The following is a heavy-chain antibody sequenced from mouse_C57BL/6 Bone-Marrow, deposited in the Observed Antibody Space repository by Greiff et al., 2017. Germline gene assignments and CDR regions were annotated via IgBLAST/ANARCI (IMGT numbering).Heavy chain of an antibody. CDR1: GFNIKDYY. J-gene: IGHJ2*01. V-gene: IGHV14-2*01. CDR3: TRSLIYYGTNY. CDR2: IDPEDGET. D-gene: IGHD1-1*01. Sequence: VQLQQSGAELVKPGASVKLSCTASGFNIKDYYIHWVKQRTEQGLEWIGRIDPEDGETKYAPKFQDKATITADTSAKTASLQLSRLTSEDTAVYYCTRSLIYYGTNYWGQGTTLTVSS.